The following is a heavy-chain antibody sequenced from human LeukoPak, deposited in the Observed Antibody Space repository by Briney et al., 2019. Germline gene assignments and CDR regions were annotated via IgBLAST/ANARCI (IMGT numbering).Heavy chain of an antibody. CDR3: ARVDTTMVPDV. CDR2: IYYTGKT. Sequence: PSESLSLTCAVSGDSISRGNDYWSWIRQPPGKGLEWIGYIYYTGKTYYNTSLKCRLIISVDTSQNQFSLKLKSVTAADTAVYYCARVDTTMVPDVWGQGTTVTVSS. J-gene: IGHJ6*02. D-gene: IGHD5-18*01. V-gene: IGHV4-30-4*01. CDR1: GDSISRGNDY.